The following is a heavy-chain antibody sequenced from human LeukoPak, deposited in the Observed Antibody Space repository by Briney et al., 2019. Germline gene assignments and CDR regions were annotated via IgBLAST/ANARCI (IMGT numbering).Heavy chain of an antibody. Sequence: GGSLRLSCAASGFTFSNYGMSWVRQAPGKGLEWVSVIRGSGGGTYYADSVKGRFTISRDNSKNTVYLQMNSLRAEATAVYYCVKARMPHCGTDCLESWGQGTLVTVSS. CDR3: VKARMPHCGTDCLES. CDR1: GFTFSNYG. J-gene: IGHJ4*02. D-gene: IGHD2-21*02. CDR2: IRGSGGGT. V-gene: IGHV3-23*01.